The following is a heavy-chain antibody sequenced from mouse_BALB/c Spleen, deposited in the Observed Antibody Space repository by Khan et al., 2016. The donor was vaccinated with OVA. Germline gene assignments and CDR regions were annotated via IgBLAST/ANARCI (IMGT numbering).Heavy chain of an antibody. D-gene: IGHD2-14*01. Sequence: VQLVESGPGLVAPSQSLSITCTVSGFSLSRYNIHWVRQPPGKGLEWLGMIWGGGGTDYNSTLKIRLRISKDKSKSQVFLKMNSLQTDDTAMYFCARAYYRYDGYYAMDYWGQGTSVTVSS. V-gene: IGHV2-6-4*01. CDR1: GFSLSRYN. J-gene: IGHJ4*01. CDR3: ARAYYRYDGYYAMDY. CDR2: IWGGGGT.